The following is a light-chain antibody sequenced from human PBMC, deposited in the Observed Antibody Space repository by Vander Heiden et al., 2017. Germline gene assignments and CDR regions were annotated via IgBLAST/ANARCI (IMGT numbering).Light chain of an antibody. J-gene: IGKJ2*01. CDR1: QSVSSSY. CDR3: QQYGSSPYT. CDR2: GAS. Sequence: SPGERATLSCRASQSVSSSYLAWYQQKPGQAPRLLIYGASSRATGIPDRFSGSGSGTDFTLTISRLEPEDFAVYYCQQYGSSPYTFGQGTKLEIK. V-gene: IGKV3-20*01.